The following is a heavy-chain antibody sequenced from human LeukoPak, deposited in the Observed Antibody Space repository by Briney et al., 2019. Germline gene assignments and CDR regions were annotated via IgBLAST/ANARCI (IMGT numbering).Heavy chain of an antibody. CDR2: IKSKTDGGTT. CDR3: TTELDVRPNHY. V-gene: IGHV3-15*01. D-gene: IGHD1-14*01. Sequence: GGSLRLSCAASGFTFSNAWMSWVRQAPGKGLEWVGRIKSKTDGGTTDYAAPVKGRFTISRDDSKNTLYLQMNSLKSEDTAVYYCTTELDVRPNHYWGQGTLVTVSS. J-gene: IGHJ4*02. CDR1: GFTFSNAW.